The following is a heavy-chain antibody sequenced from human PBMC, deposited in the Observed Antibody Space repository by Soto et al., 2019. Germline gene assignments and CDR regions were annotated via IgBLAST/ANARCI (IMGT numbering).Heavy chain of an antibody. D-gene: IGHD3-22*01. J-gene: IGHJ5*01. Sequence: SETLSLTGTVYGWSFSGHSWTWIRQSPGKGLEWIGDINHSGRVNYSPSLKSRVTISLDTSKNQFSLTLSAVTAADTAMYYCSTRAYDTNGYYRFDPWGQGTLVTV. V-gene: IGHV4-34*01. CDR3: STRAYDTNGYYRFDP. CDR1: GWSFSGHS. CDR2: INHSGRV.